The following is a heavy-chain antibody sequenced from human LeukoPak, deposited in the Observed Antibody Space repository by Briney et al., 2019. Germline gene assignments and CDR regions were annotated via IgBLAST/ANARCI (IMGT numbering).Heavy chain of an antibody. J-gene: IGHJ5*02. Sequence: GGSLRLSCAASGFTFSSYGMHWVRQAPGKGLEWVAVIWYDGSNEYYGDSVKGRFTISRDNSKNTKYLQMNSLRAEDTAVYYCARDMSSWAMVRGLSNWFDPWGQGTLVTVSS. D-gene: IGHD3-10*01. CDR2: IWYDGSNE. CDR3: ARDMSSWAMVRGLSNWFDP. CDR1: GFTFSSYG. V-gene: IGHV3-33*01.